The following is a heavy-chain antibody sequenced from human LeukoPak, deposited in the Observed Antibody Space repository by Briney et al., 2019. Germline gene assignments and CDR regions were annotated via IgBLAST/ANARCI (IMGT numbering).Heavy chain of an antibody. D-gene: IGHD3-22*01. Sequence: GASVKVSCKASGYTFTSYGISWVRQAPGQGLEWMGIINPSGGSTSYAQKFQGRVTMTRDMSTSTVYMELSSLRSEDTAVYYCARSGGIYDSSGYYSHAYDYWGQGTLVTVSS. J-gene: IGHJ4*02. CDR1: GYTFTSYG. CDR2: INPSGGST. V-gene: IGHV1-46*01. CDR3: ARSGGIYDSSGYYSHAYDY.